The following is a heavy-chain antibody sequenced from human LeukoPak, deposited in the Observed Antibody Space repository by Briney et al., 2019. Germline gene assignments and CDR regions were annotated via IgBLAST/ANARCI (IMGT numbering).Heavy chain of an antibody. D-gene: IGHD3-3*01. CDR3: VKSRITIFGVVTLDAFDI. CDR2: ISGSGGST. V-gene: IGHV3-23*01. J-gene: IGHJ3*02. Sequence: PGGSLRLSCAASGFTFSSYAMSWVRQAPGKGLEWVSAISGSGGSTYYADSVKGRFTISRDNSKNTLYLQMNSLRAEDTAVYYCVKSRITIFGVVTLDAFDIWGQGTMVTVSS. CDR1: GFTFSSYA.